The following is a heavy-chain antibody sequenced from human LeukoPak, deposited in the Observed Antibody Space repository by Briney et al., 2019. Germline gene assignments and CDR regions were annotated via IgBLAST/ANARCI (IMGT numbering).Heavy chain of an antibody. Sequence: PSETLSLTCTVSGGSISSSSYYWGWIRQPPGKGLEWIGSIYYSGSTYYNPSLKSRVTISVDTSKNQFSLKLSSVTAADTAVYYCAGDRSTRIVGAADYWGQGTLVTVSS. V-gene: IGHV4-39*07. D-gene: IGHD1-26*01. J-gene: IGHJ4*02. CDR3: AGDRSTRIVGAADY. CDR1: GGSISSSSYY. CDR2: IYYSGST.